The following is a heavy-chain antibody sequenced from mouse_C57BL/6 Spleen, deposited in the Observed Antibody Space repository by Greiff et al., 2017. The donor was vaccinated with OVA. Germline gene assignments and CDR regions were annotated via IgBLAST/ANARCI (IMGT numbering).Heavy chain of an antibody. D-gene: IGHD4-1*01. J-gene: IGHJ2*01. CDR2: IRNKANNHAT. CDR1: GFTFSDAW. CDR3: TPTWDGDFDY. V-gene: IGHV6-6*01. Sequence: AGGSMKLSCAASGFTFSDAWMDWVRQSPEKGLEWVAEIRNKANNHATYYAESVKGRFTISRDDSKSSVYLQMNSLRAEDTVIYYCTPTWDGDFDYWGQGTTLTVSS.